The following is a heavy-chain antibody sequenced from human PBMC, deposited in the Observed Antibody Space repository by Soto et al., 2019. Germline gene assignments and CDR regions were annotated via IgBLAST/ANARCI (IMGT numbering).Heavy chain of an antibody. V-gene: IGHV4-30-4*01. D-gene: IGHD7-27*01. Sequence: SETLSLTCSVSGDSISNLDYFWAWIRQPPGQALEYIGYIYKSATTYYNPSFESQVAISVDTSKSQFSLNVTSVTAADTAVYFCARGRYCLTGRCFPNWFDSWGQGALVTVSS. CDR3: ARGRYCLTGRCFPNWFDS. CDR1: GDSISNLDYF. J-gene: IGHJ5*01. CDR2: IYKSATT.